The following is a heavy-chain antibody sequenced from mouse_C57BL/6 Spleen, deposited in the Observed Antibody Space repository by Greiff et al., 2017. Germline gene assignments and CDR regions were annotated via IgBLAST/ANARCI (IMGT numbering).Heavy chain of an antibody. D-gene: IGHD1-1*01. J-gene: IGHJ3*01. V-gene: IGHV1-81*01. CDR1: GYTFTSYG. Sequence: QVQLQQSGAELARPGASVKLSCKASGYTFTSYGISWVKQRTGQGLEWIGEIYPRSGNTYYNEKFKGKATLTADKSSSTAYMELRSLTSEDSAVYFCARSPGGSNWFAYWGQGTLVTVSA. CDR2: IYPRSGNT. CDR3: ARSPGGSNWFAY.